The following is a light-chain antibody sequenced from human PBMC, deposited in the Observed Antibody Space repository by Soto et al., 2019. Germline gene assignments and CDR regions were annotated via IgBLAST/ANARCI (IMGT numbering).Light chain of an antibody. J-gene: IGLJ7*01. V-gene: IGLV2-14*03. CDR3: SSYTTSNTVV. CDR2: DVS. Sequence: QSALTQPASVSGSPGQSITLSCTGTSSDVGAYNYVSWYQHLPGKAPKLMIYDVSNRPSGVSNRFSGSKSGNTASLTISGIQAEDEADYYCSSYTTSNTVVFGGGTQLTVL. CDR1: SSDVGAYNY.